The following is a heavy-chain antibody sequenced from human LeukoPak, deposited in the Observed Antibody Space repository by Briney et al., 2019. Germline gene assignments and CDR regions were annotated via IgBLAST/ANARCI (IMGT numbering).Heavy chain of an antibody. Sequence: GGSLRLSCAASGFTVSSNYMSWVRQAPGKGLEWVSAISGSGGSTYYADSVKGRFTISRGNSKNTLYLQMNSPRAEDAAVYYCAKDPSYCSSTSCPIRGYYYGMDVWGQGTTVTVSS. V-gene: IGHV3-23*01. D-gene: IGHD2-2*01. CDR2: ISGSGGST. J-gene: IGHJ6*02. CDR3: AKDPSYCSSTSCPIRGYYYGMDV. CDR1: GFTVSSNY.